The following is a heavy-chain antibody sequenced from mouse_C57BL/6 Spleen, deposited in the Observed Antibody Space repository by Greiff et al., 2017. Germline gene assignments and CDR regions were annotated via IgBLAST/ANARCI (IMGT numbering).Heavy chain of an antibody. Sequence: EVKLMESGGGLVQPGGSMKLSCVASGFTFSNYWMNWVRQSPEKGLEWVAQIRFKSDNYATHYAESVKGRFTISRDDSKSSVFLQMNNLRAEDTGSYCCTGELSWFDYWGQGTLVTVSA. CDR1: GFTFSNYW. CDR2: IRFKSDNYAT. D-gene: IGHD1-3*01. CDR3: TGELSWFDY. V-gene: IGHV6-3*01. J-gene: IGHJ3*01.